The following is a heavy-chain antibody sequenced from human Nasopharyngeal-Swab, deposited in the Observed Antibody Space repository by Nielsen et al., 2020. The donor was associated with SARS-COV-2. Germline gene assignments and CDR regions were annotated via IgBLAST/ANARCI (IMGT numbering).Heavy chain of an antibody. D-gene: IGHD2-2*01. CDR2: IDPSDSYT. J-gene: IGHJ6*02. V-gene: IGHV5-10-1*01. CDR1: GYSFTSYW. CDR3: ARRDCSSTSCSHYYYYGMDV. Sequence: GGSLRLSCKGSGYSFTSYWISWVRQMPGKGLEWMGRIDPSDSYTNYSPSFQGHVTISADKSISTAYLQWSSLKASDTAMYYCARRDCSSTSCSHYYYYGMDVWGQGTTVT.